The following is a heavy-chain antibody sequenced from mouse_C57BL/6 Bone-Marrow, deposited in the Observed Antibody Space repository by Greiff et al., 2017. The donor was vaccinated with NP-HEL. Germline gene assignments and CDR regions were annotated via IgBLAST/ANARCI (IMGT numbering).Heavy chain of an antibody. Sequence: QVHVKQPGAELVKPGASVKVSCKASGYTFTSYWMHWVKQRPGQGLEWIGRIHPSDSDTNYNQKFKGKATLTVDKSSSTAYMQLSSLTSEDSAVYYCAITYGYDAGAWFAYWGQGTLVTVSA. CDR1: GYTFTSYW. CDR3: AITYGYDAGAWFAY. CDR2: IHPSDSDT. J-gene: IGHJ3*01. V-gene: IGHV1-74*01. D-gene: IGHD2-2*01.